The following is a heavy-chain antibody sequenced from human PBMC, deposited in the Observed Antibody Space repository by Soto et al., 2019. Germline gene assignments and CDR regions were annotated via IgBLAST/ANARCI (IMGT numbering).Heavy chain of an antibody. Sequence: QVQRVQSGAEVKKPGSSVKVSCKASGGTFSSYAISWVRQAPGQGLEWMGGIIPIFGTANYAQKFQGRVTITADESTGTAEMGRISLRSEDVAVYYCASLSSIAAAPLDYWGQGTLVTVSS. D-gene: IGHD6-13*01. V-gene: IGHV1-69*12. CDR3: ASLSSIAAAPLDY. J-gene: IGHJ4*02. CDR1: GGTFSSYA. CDR2: IIPIFGTA.